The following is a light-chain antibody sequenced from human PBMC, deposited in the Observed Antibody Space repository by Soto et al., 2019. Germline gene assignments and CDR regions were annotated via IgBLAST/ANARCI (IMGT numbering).Light chain of an antibody. CDR1: SSDIGAYNR. Sequence: QSALTQPPSVSGSPGQSVAISCTGTSSDIGAYNRVSWYQQPPGTAPKLMIYDVNHRPSGVADRFSGSKSGNTASLTISGLQADDEADYYCSSFTSSNTYVFGTGTKLTVL. V-gene: IGLV2-18*02. J-gene: IGLJ1*01. CDR3: SSFTSSNTYV. CDR2: DVN.